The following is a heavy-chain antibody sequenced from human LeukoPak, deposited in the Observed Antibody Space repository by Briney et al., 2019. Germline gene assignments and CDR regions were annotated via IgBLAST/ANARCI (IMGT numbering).Heavy chain of an antibody. J-gene: IGHJ5*02. Sequence: GGSLRLSCAASGFTLSSNYMSWVRQAPGKGLEWVSVIYSGGSTYYADSVKGRFTISRDNSKNTLYLQMNSLRAEDTAVYYCASFSKRGTKYSSSWYWFDPWGQGTLVTVSS. CDR3: ASFSKRGTKYSSSWYWFDP. CDR1: GFTLSSNY. V-gene: IGHV3-66*01. CDR2: IYSGGST. D-gene: IGHD6-13*01.